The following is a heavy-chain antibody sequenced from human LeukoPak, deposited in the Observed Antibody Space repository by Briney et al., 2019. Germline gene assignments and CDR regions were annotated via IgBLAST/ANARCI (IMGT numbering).Heavy chain of an antibody. D-gene: IGHD3-10*01. V-gene: IGHV1-2*02. CDR1: GYTFTGYY. Sequence: GASVKVSCKASGYTFTGYYMHWVRPAPGQGLEWMGWINLNSGGTNYAQKFQGRVTMTRDTFISTAYMELSRLRSDDTAVYYCARRLLWFGEPHYYGMDVWGQGTTVTVSS. J-gene: IGHJ6*02. CDR2: INLNSGGT. CDR3: ARRLLWFGEPHYYGMDV.